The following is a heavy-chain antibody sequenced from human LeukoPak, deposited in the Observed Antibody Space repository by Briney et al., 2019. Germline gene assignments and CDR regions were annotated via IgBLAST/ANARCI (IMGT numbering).Heavy chain of an antibody. CDR1: GYTFTSYY. CDR3: ARDPPTYYYDSSGYHFDY. CDR2: INPSGGST. V-gene: IGHV1-46*01. Sequence: ASVKVSCKASGYTFTSYYMHWVRQAPGQGLEWMGIINPSGGSTSYAQKFQGRVTMTRDTSTSTVYMELNSLRSEDTAVYYCARDPPTYYYDSSGYHFDYWGQGTLVTVSS. D-gene: IGHD3-22*01. J-gene: IGHJ4*02.